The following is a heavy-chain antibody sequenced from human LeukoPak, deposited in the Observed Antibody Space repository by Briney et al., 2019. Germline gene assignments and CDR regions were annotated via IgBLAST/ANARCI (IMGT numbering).Heavy chain of an antibody. D-gene: IGHD1-14*01. V-gene: IGHV4-61*02. Sequence: SETLSLTCTVSGVSIGSGSYYWSWIRQPAGKGLEWIGRIYTSGSTNYNPSLKSRVTISVDTSKNQFSLKLSSVTAADTAVYYCARGAHKAEDYWGQGTLVTVSS. CDR1: GVSIGSGSYY. CDR2: IYTSGST. CDR3: ARGAHKAEDY. J-gene: IGHJ4*02.